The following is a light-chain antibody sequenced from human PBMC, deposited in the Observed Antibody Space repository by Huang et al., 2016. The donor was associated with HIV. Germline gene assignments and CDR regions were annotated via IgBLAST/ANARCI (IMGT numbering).Light chain of an antibody. CDR2: HAS. CDR3: QQRTNWPLMYT. V-gene: IGKV3-11*01. CDR1: QSVSSY. J-gene: IGKJ2*01. Sequence: EIVLTQSPATLSLSPGERATLSCRASQSVSSYVAWYQQKPGQAPRLLLYHASNRATGIPARFSGSGSGTDFPLTISSLEPEDFAVYYCQQRTNWPLMYTFGQGTKLEIK.